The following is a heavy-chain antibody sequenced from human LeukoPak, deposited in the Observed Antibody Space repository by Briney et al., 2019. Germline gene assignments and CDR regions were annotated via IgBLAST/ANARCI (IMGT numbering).Heavy chain of an antibody. V-gene: IGHV3-7*03. CDR3: ARGTYYYGSGSPETGY. Sequence: GGSLRLSCVASGFTFSGDWMSWVRPAPGEGLEWMANIKQDGSEKYYVDSVKGGFTISRDNAKNSLCLQMNSLRAEDTAVYYCARGTYYYGSGSPETGYWGQGTLVTVSS. CDR1: GFTFSGDW. D-gene: IGHD3-10*01. CDR2: IKQDGSEK. J-gene: IGHJ4*02.